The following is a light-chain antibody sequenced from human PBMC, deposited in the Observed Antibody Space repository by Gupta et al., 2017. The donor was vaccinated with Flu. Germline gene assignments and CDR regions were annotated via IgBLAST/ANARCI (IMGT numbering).Light chain of an antibody. J-gene: IGLJ3*02. Sequence: QSALTQPASVSGSLGQSSTIACTGTTVTIGNYPFVSWYQHHSGRAPQLIVYGVNNRPTGVSNRFSGSKSGNTASLTISGLQADDEANYYCLSYDHGDVWLFGGGTTVTVL. CDR3: LSYDHGDVWL. V-gene: IGLV2-23*02. CDR1: TVTIGNYPF. CDR2: GVN.